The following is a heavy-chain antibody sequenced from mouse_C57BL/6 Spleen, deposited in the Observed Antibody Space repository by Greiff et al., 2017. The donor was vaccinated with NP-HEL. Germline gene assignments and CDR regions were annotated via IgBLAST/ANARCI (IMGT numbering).Heavy chain of an antibody. CDR3: ALGSSSMDY. D-gene: IGHD1-1*01. J-gene: IGHJ4*01. V-gene: IGHV1-64*01. CDR2: IHPNSGST. Sequence: QVQLQQSGAELVKPGASVKLSCKASGYTFTSYWMHWVTQRPGQGLEWIGMIHPNSGSTNYNEKFKSKATLTVDKSSSTAYLQLSSLTSEDSAVYYCALGSSSMDYWGQGTSVTVSS. CDR1: GYTFTSYW.